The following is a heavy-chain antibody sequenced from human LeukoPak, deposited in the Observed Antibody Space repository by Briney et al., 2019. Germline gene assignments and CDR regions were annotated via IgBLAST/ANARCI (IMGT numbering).Heavy chain of an antibody. V-gene: IGHV3-21*01. CDR3: ARDAADCSSTSCYEDYGMDV. J-gene: IGHJ6*02. CDR1: GFTFSSYS. Sequence: GGSLRLSCAASGFTFSSYSMNWVRQAPGKGLEWVSSISSSSSYIYYADSVKGRFTVSRDNAKNSLYLQMNSLRAEDTAVYYCARDAADCSSTSCYEDYGMDVWGQGTTVTVSS. CDR2: ISSSSSYI. D-gene: IGHD2-2*01.